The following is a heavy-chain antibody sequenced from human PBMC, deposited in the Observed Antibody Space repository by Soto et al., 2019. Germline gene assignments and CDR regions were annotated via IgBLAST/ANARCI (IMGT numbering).Heavy chain of an antibody. CDR1: GFTFSSYG. V-gene: IGHV3-30*18. CDR2: ISYDGSNK. D-gene: IGHD6-6*01. CDR3: AKGEREYSSSSIS. J-gene: IGHJ5*02. Sequence: QVQLVESGGGVVQPGRSLRLSCAASGFTFSSYGMHWVRQAPGKGLEWVAVISYDGSNKYYADSVKGRFTISRDNSKNTLYLQMNSLRAEDTAVYYCAKGEREYSSSSISWGQGTLVTVSS.